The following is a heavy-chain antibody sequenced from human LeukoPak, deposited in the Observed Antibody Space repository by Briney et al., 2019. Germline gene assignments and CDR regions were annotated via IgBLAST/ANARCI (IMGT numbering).Heavy chain of an antibody. V-gene: IGHV1-2*02. D-gene: IGHD2-15*01. CDR1: GYTFTGYY. CDR2: INPNSGGT. CDR3: ATVYVDRPTPYYFDY. J-gene: IGHJ4*02. Sequence: GASVKVSCKASGYTFTGYYMHWVRQAPGQGLEWMGWINPNSGGTNYAQKFQGRVTMTRDTSISTAYMDLGRLTSDDTAVYYCATVYVDRPTPYYFDYWGQGTLVTVSS.